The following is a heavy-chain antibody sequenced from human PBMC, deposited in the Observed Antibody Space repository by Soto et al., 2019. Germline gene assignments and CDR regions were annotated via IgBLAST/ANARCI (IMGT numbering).Heavy chain of an antibody. CDR2: IIPIFGTA. CDR1: GGSFSSYI. D-gene: IGHD5-18*01. V-gene: IGHV1-69*08. CDR3: ARDRATGMVNGHWCDP. Sequence: SVKVSCKGAGGSFSSYIISWLRQAHGQGLEWMGKIIPIFGTADYAQKFQGRVTITADKSTSTAYMELSSLRSEDTAVYYCARDRATGMVNGHWCDPWGQGTLVTVSS. J-gene: IGHJ5*02.